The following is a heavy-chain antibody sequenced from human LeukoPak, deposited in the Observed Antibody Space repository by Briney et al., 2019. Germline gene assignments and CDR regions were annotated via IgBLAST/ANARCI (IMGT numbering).Heavy chain of an antibody. CDR1: GYTFTGYY. CDR2: IIPIFGTA. V-gene: IGHV1-69*05. D-gene: IGHD6-13*01. Sequence: KVSCKASGYTFTGYYMHWVRQAPGQGLEWMGGIIPIFGTANYAQKFQGRVTITTDESTSTAYMELSSLRSEDTAVYYCARVPWGYSSSSHFDYWGQGTLVTVSS. CDR3: ARVPWGYSSSSHFDY. J-gene: IGHJ4*02.